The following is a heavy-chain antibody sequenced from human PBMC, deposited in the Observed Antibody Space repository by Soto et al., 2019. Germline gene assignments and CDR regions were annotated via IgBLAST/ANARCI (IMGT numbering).Heavy chain of an antibody. J-gene: IGHJ4*02. V-gene: IGHV3-21*01. D-gene: IGHD4-17*01. CDR3: ARDPTLYGDPTLAKY. CDR1: GFTYSSYS. CDR2: ISSSSSYI. Sequence: PGGSLRLSCAASGFTYSSYSMNWVRQAPGKGLEWVSSISSSSSYIYYADSVKGRFTISRDNAKNSLYLQMNSLRAEDTAVYYCARDPTLYGDPTLAKYWGQGTLVTVSS.